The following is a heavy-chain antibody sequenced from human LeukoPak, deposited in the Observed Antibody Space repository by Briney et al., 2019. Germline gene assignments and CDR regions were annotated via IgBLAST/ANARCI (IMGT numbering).Heavy chain of an antibody. CDR3: ARGDEEMATIGDY. Sequence: SETLSLTCTVSGGSISSYYWSWIRQPPGKGLEWIGYIYYSGSTNYNPSLKSRVTISVDTSKNQFSLKLSSVAAADTAVYYCARGDEEMATIGDYRGQGTLVTVRS. D-gene: IGHD5-24*01. J-gene: IGHJ4*02. CDR2: IYYSGST. CDR1: GGSISSYY. V-gene: IGHV4-59*01.